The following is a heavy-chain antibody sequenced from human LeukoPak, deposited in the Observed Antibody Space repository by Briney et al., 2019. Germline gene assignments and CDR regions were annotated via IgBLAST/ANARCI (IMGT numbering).Heavy chain of an antibody. J-gene: IGHJ4*02. Sequence: SETLSLTCTVSGGSISSSSYYWGWIRQPPGKGLEWIGSIYYSGSTYYNPSLKSRVTISVDTSKNQFSLKLSPVTAADTAVYYCARDGGYCSGGSCLANYWGQGTLVTVSS. CDR3: ARDGGYCSGGSCLANY. V-gene: IGHV4-39*02. CDR1: GGSISSSSYY. D-gene: IGHD2-15*01. CDR2: IYYSGST.